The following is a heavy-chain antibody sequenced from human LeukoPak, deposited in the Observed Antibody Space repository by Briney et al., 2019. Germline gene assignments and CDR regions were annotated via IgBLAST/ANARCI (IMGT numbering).Heavy chain of an antibody. CDR2: IYPGDSDT. CDR3: ARIELVPGEAYYYYGMDV. CDR1: GYSFTSYW. V-gene: IGHV5-51*01. Sequence: GESLKISSKGSGYSFTSYWIGWVRQMPGKGLEWMGIIYPGDSDTNYSPSFQGHVTISADKSISTAYLQWSSLKASDTAMYYCARIELVPGEAYYYYGMDVWGQGTTVIVSS. J-gene: IGHJ6*02. D-gene: IGHD6-6*01.